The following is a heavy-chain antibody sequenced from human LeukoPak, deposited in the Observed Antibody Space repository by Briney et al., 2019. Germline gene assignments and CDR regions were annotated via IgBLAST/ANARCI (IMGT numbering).Heavy chain of an antibody. V-gene: IGHV3-21*01. D-gene: IGHD3-3*01. CDR1: TFTFSSYN. CDR2: ISSSGTYI. J-gene: IGHJ4*02. Sequence: PGGSLRLSCAASTFTFSSYNMNWVRQAPGKGLEWVSSISSSGTYIYYRDSVKGRFTISRDNAENSLYLEMNSLRVEDTAIYYCAKDLKVRFLEWLLHDRDYWGQGTLVTVSS. CDR3: AKDLKVRFLEWLLHDRDY.